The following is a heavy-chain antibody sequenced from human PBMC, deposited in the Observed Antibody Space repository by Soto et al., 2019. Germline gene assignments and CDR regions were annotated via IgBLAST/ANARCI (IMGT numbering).Heavy chain of an antibody. J-gene: IGHJ4*02. Sequence: ASVKVSCKASGGTFSSYAISWVRQAPGQGLEWMGGIIPIFGTANYAQKFQGRVTITADESTSTASMELSSLRSEDTAVYYCASLPRAMVNRGLEFDYWGQGTLVTVST. CDR1: GGTFSSYA. D-gene: IGHD5-18*01. V-gene: IGHV1-69*13. CDR3: ASLPRAMVNRGLEFDY. CDR2: IIPIFGTA.